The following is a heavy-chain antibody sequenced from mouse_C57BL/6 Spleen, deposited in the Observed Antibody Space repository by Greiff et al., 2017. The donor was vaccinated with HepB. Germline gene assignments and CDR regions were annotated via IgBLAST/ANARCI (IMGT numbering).Heavy chain of an antibody. CDR2: ISSGSSTI. Sequence: EVKLVESGGGLVKPGGSLKLSCAASGFTFSDYGMHWVRQAPEEGLEWVAYISSGSSTIYYADTVKGRFTISRDNAKNTLFLQMTSLRSEDTAMYYCARHYSKGGYFDVWGTGTTVTVSS. CDR3: ARHYSKGGYFDV. V-gene: IGHV5-17*01. J-gene: IGHJ1*03. D-gene: IGHD2-5*01. CDR1: GFTFSDYG.